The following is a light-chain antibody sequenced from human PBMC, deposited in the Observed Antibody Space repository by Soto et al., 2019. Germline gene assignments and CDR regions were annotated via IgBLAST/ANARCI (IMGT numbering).Light chain of an antibody. CDR3: SSYAGSNMGV. CDR2: EVT. Sequence: QSVLTQPPSASGSPGQSVTISCTGTSSDVGGYNFVSWYQQHPGKAPKLLIYEVTQRPSGVPDRFSASKSGNTASLTVSGLQAEDEADYYCSSYAGSNMGVFGTGTKVTVL. V-gene: IGLV2-8*01. CDR1: SSDVGGYNF. J-gene: IGLJ1*01.